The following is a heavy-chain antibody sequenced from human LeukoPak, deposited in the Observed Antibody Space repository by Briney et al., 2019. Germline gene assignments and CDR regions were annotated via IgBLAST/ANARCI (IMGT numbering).Heavy chain of an antibody. J-gene: IGHJ3*02. D-gene: IGHD6-6*01. CDR2: VCIAGNT. Sequence: GVSLRLSCAASGLTLCSFDMLCVRHVIGKGLECVSAVCIAGNTFYAGSVKGRFTISRENAKNSFYLQMNSLRAGDTAVYYCAREGSLSSSGALDIWGQGTMVTVSS. CDR3: AREGSLSSSGALDI. CDR1: GLTLCSFD. V-gene: IGHV3-13*01.